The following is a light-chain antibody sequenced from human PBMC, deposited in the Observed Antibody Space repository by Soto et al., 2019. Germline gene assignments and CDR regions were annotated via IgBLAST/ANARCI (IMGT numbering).Light chain of an antibody. V-gene: IGLV2-14*01. CDR3: ISYTSDDVRYV. CDR2: EVS. J-gene: IGLJ1*01. Sequence: QSVLTQPASVSGTPGQSITISCTGSNSDVGLYDFVSWYQHHPGRAPKLIVSEVSHRPSGISNCFSGSKSGNTASLTISGLQSEDEADYYCISYTSDDVRYVFGTGTKLTVL. CDR1: NSDVGLYDF.